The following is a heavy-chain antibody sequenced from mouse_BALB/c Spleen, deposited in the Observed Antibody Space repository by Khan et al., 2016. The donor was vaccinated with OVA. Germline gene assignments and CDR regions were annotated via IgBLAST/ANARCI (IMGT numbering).Heavy chain of an antibody. CDR2: ISYSGST. J-gene: IGHJ3*01. CDR3: ARVTNAWFAY. V-gene: IGHV3-2*02. D-gene: IGHD2-13*01. Sequence: EVQLVESGPGLVKPSQSLSLTCTVTGYSIISDYAWNWIRQFPGNKLEWMGYISYSGSTSYNPSLKSRISITRDTSKNQFFLQLNSVTTEDTATDYYARVTNAWFAYWGQGTLVTVSA. CDR1: GYSIISDYA.